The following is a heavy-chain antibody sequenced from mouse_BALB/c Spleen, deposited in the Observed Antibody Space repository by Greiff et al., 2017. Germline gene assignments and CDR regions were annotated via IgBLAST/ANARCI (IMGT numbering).Heavy chain of an antibody. CDR1: GYSITSDYA. J-gene: IGHJ2*01. V-gene: IGHV3-2*02. CDR3: ARTLYDGTGDY. D-gene: IGHD2-3*01. Sequence: VQLQQSGPGLVKPSQSLSLTCTVTGYSITSDYAWNWIRQFPGNKLEWMGYISYSGSTSYNPSLKSRISITRDTSKNQFFLQLNSVTTEDTATYYCARTLYDGTGDYWGQGTTLTVSS. CDR2: ISYSGST.